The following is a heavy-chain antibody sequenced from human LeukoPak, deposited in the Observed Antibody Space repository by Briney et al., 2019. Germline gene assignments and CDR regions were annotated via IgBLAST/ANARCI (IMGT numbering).Heavy chain of an antibody. D-gene: IGHD2-21*02. CDR2: ISYDGSNK. Sequence: PGGSLRLSCAASGFTFSSYGMHWVRQAPGKGLEWVAVISYDGSNKYYADSVKGRFTISRDNSKNTLYLQMNSLRAEDTAVYYCAKDLTHGGDWGSFDYWGQGTLVTVSS. V-gene: IGHV3-30*18. CDR3: AKDLTHGGDWGSFDY. CDR1: GFTFSSYG. J-gene: IGHJ4*02.